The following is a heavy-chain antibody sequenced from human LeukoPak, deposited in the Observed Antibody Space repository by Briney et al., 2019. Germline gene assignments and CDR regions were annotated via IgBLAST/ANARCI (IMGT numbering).Heavy chain of an antibody. J-gene: IGHJ4*02. CDR3: AKDLRDDPYSSSWYGPDS. D-gene: IGHD6-13*01. CDR2: ISGYGAST. V-gene: IGHV3-23*01. Sequence: TGGSLRLSCAASGFTFSSYAMSWVRQAPGKGLQWVSYISGYGASTFYADSVKGRFTISRDNSKNTLYLQMNSLRAEDTALYYCAKDLRDDPYSSSWYGPDSWGQGTLVTVSS. CDR1: GFTFSSYA.